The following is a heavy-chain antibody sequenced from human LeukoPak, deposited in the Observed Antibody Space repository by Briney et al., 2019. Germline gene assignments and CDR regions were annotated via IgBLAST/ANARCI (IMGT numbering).Heavy chain of an antibody. CDR1: GYTFTSYG. D-gene: IGHD4-23*01. CDR3: ARDDDYGGNGGWFDP. Sequence: ASVKVSCKASGYTFTSYGISWVRQAPGQGLEWMGWISAYNGNTNYAQKLQGRVTMTTDTSTSTAYMELRSLRSDDTAVYYCARDDDYGGNGGWFDPWGQGTLVTVSS. J-gene: IGHJ5*02. V-gene: IGHV1-18*01. CDR2: ISAYNGNT.